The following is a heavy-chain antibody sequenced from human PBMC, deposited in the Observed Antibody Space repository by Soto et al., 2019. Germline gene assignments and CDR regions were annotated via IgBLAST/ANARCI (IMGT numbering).Heavy chain of an antibody. D-gene: IGHD2-2*01. Sequence: QVQLVQSGAEVKKPGSSVKVSCKASGGTFSSYTISWVRQAPGQGLEWMGRIIPILGIANYAQKFQGRVTITADKSTSTAYMDLSSMRSEDTAVYYCASELCPQRSNSTSCYYYSYYMDVWGKGTTATVSS. V-gene: IGHV1-69*02. CDR3: ASELCPQRSNSTSCYYYSYYMDV. J-gene: IGHJ6*03. CDR2: IIPILGIA. CDR1: GGTFSSYT.